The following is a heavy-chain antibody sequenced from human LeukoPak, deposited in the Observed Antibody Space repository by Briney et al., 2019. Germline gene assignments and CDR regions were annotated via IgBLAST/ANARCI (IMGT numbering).Heavy chain of an antibody. D-gene: IGHD4-17*01. CDR2: INPNGGGT. CDR3: ARDDYGDLQYFEN. J-gene: IGHJ4*02. Sequence: ASVKVSCKASGYTFTKYFLHWVRQAPGQGLEWMGWINPNGGGTIYAQKFQGRVTMTRDTSISTAYMEVSRLTSDDTAVYYCARDDYGDLQYFENWGQGTLATVSS. CDR1: GYTFTKYF. V-gene: IGHV1-2*02.